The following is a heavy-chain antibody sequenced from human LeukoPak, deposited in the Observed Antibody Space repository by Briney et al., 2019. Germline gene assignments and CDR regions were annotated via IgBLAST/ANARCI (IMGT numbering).Heavy chain of an antibody. Sequence: GGSLRLSCAASGFTFSSYAMGWIRHAPGKGLEGVSRISANGDTIKYADSVKGRFTISRDNAKNTVLLQMNSLRVDDTAVYYCAKEGRIAAGTGDYFDYWGQGTLVTVSS. CDR2: ISANGDTI. J-gene: IGHJ4*02. CDR3: AKEGRIAAGTGDYFDY. CDR1: GFTFSSYA. D-gene: IGHD6-13*01. V-gene: IGHV3-23*01.